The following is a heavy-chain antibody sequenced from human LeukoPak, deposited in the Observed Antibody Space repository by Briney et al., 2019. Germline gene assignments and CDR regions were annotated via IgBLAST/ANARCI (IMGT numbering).Heavy chain of an antibody. Sequence: ASVKVSCKASGYTFTSYAMNWVRQAPGQGLEWMGWINTNTGNPTYAQGFTGRFVFSLDTSVSTAYLQISSLKAEDTAVYYCARHSLGSGWYGDSDYWGQGTLVIVSS. J-gene: IGHJ4*02. CDR3: ARHSLGSGWYGDSDY. CDR2: INTNTGNP. V-gene: IGHV7-4-1*02. CDR1: GYTFTSYA. D-gene: IGHD6-19*01.